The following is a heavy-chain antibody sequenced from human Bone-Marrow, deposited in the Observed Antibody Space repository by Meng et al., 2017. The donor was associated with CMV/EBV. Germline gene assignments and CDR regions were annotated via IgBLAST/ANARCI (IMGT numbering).Heavy chain of an antibody. D-gene: IGHD6-13*01. J-gene: IGHJ3*02. CDR1: GFTFSTYA. Sequence: GESLKISCAASGFTFSTYAMHWVRQAPGKGLEWVAVISYDGSNKYYADSVKGRFTISRDNSKNTLYRQMNSLRAEDTAVYYCARLSFVLAAVVGGAFDIWGQGTMVTVSS. CDR2: ISYDGSNK. V-gene: IGHV3-30-3*01. CDR3: ARLSFVLAAVVGGAFDI.